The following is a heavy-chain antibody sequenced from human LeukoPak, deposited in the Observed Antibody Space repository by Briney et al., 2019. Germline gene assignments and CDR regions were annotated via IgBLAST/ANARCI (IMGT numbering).Heavy chain of an antibody. CDR1: GFTFNSYS. J-gene: IGHJ6*04. CDR2: ISDDETYK. CDR3: AELGITMIGGV. D-gene: IGHD3-10*02. Sequence: GGSLRLSCAAAGFTFNSYSMHWVRQAPGKGLEWVTAISDDETYKFYADSVKGRFTISRDNAKNSLYLQMNSLRAEDTAVYYCAELGITMIGGVWGKGTTVTISS. V-gene: IGHV3-30-3*01.